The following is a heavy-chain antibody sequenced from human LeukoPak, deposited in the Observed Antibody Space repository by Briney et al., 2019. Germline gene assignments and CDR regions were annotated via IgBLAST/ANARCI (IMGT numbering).Heavy chain of an antibody. J-gene: IGHJ4*02. V-gene: IGHV3-9*01. CDR1: GFTFDDYA. CDR2: ISWNSGSI. D-gene: IGHD1-26*01. Sequence: PGRSLRLSCAASGFTFDDYAMHWVRQAPGKGLEWVSGISWNSGSIGYADSVKGRFTISRDNSKNMVYLQMSSLRGEDTALYYCAKDQSSGTYVDNWGQGTLVTVSS. CDR3: AKDQSSGTYVDN.